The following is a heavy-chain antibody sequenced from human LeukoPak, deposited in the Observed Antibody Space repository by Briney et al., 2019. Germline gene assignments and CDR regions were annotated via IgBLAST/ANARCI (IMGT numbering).Heavy chain of an antibody. CDR1: GFTFNNYA. J-gene: IGHJ3*02. CDR3: ARDPSGRWNDAFDI. D-gene: IGHD1-1*01. CDR2: ISGGGETT. V-gene: IGHV3-23*01. Sequence: PGGSLRLSCAASGFTFNNYAMNWVRQAPGKGLEWVSSISGGGETTYYADSAKGRFTISRDNSQNTLYLQMNSLRAEDTAVYYCARDPSGRWNDAFDIWGQGTMVTVSS.